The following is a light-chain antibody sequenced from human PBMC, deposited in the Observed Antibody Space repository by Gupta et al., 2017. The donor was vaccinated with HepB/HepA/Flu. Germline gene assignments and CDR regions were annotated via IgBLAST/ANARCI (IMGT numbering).Light chain of an antibody. CDR3: QQYNDWPLS. Sequence: EIVLTQSPGTLSLSPGERASQNVRRNLAWYQQKPGQPPRLLMYVASTRASTVPARFSGTGSGTDFTLTISSLQSEDFGVYFCQQYNDWPLSFGGGTKVEIK. CDR1: QNVRRN. V-gene: IGKV3-15*01. J-gene: IGKJ4*01. CDR2: VAS.